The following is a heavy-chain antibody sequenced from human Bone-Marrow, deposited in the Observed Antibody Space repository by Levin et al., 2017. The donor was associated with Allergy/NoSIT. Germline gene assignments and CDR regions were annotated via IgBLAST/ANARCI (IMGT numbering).Heavy chain of an antibody. Sequence: GESLKISCAASGFTFSDFYMTWIRQTPGKGLECVSYISGSSSDTNYADSVKGRFTISRDNAKNSLYLQMNNLGVEDTAVYYCTRGPRRADYWGQGTLVTVSS. CDR3: TRGPRRADY. J-gene: IGHJ4*02. CDR2: ISGSSSDT. V-gene: IGHV3-11*05. CDR1: GFTFSDFY.